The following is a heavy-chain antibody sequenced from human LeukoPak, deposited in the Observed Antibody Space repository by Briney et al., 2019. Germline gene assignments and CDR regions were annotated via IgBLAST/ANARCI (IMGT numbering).Heavy chain of an antibody. CDR3: ARDLRPMIADAFDI. D-gene: IGHD3-22*01. Sequence: SETLSLTCTVSGGSISSYYWSWIRQPPGKGLEWIGEINHSGSTNYNPSLKSRVTISVDTSKNQFSLKLSSVTAADTAVYYCARDLRPMIADAFDIWGQGTMVTVSS. CDR2: INHSGST. V-gene: IGHV4-34*01. J-gene: IGHJ3*02. CDR1: GGSISSYY.